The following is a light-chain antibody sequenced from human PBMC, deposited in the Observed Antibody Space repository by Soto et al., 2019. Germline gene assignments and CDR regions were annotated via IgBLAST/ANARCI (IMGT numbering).Light chain of an antibody. CDR2: GAS. V-gene: IGKV3-20*01. J-gene: IGKJ5*01. CDR3: QQYGTSAPIT. Sequence: EIMLTQSPGTLSLSPGERATLSCRASQSVTSNYLAWYQHKPGQAPRLLIYGASSRATGIPDRFSGSGSGTDFTLTISRLEPEDFAVYYCQQYGTSAPITFGQGTRLE. CDR1: QSVTSNY.